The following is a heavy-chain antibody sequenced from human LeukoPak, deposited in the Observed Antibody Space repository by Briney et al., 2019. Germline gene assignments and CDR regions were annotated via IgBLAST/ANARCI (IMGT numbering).Heavy chain of an antibody. J-gene: IGHJ4*02. CDR1: GGSISSGIYY. CDR2: IYYSGST. V-gene: IGHV4-31*03. CDR3: ARGRGDY. Sequence: SETLSLTCTVSGGSISSGIYYWSWIRQHPGKGLEWIGYIYYSGSTYYNPSLKSRVIISVDTSKNQFSLNLSSVTAADMAVYYCARGRGDYWGQGTLVTVSS. D-gene: IGHD3-10*01.